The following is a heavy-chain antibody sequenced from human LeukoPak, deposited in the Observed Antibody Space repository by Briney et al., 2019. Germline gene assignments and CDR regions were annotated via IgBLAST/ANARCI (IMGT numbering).Heavy chain of an antibody. Sequence: GESLKISCQGSGYSFTSYWIDWVRQMPGKGLEWMGIIYPGDSDTRYSPSFQGQVTISADKSVSTAYLQWSSLKASDTDMYYCARVFDYYDSSGTNWNWFDPWGQGTLVTVSS. CDR3: ARVFDYYDSSGTNWNWFDP. J-gene: IGHJ5*02. CDR1: GYSFTSYW. CDR2: IYPGDSDT. V-gene: IGHV5-51*01. D-gene: IGHD3-22*01.